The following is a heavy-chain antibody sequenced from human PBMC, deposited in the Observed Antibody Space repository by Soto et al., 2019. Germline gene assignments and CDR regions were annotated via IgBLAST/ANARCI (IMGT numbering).Heavy chain of an antibody. CDR1: GGTFTSYA. CDR2: IIPMFGTS. V-gene: IGHV1-69*01. Sequence: QVQLVQSGAEVKKPGSSVKVSCKASGGTFTSYAITWVRQAPGQGLEWMGGIIPMFGTSNSAQKFQGRVTITADEARSTAYMELSSLRSEDTAVYYCARDRSEVVAGATDGAFDIWGQGTMVTVSS. J-gene: IGHJ3*02. CDR3: ARDRSEVVAGATDGAFDI. D-gene: IGHD2-15*01.